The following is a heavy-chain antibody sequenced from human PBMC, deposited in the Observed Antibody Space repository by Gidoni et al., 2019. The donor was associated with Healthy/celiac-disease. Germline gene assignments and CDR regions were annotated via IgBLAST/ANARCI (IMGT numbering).Heavy chain of an antibody. CDR1: GFPFSSYA. Sequence: QVQLVESGGGVVQPGRSLRRSCAAPGFPFSSYAMPWVRQAPGKGLEWVAVISYDGSNKYYADSVKGRFTISRDNSKNTLYLQMNSLRAEDTAVYYCARCSGRSGSYCNFDYWGQGTLVTVSS. D-gene: IGHD3-10*01. V-gene: IGHV3-30-3*01. J-gene: IGHJ4*02. CDR2: ISYDGSNK. CDR3: ARCSGRSGSYCNFDY.